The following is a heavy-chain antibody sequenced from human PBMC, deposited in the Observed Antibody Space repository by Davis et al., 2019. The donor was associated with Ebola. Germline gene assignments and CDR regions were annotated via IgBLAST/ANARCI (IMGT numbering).Heavy chain of an antibody. CDR2: MNPKSGNT. CDR3: ARTSIVGTTTTASDI. V-gene: IGHV1-8*01. CDR1: EYTFTSYD. J-gene: IGHJ3*02. Sequence: AASVKVSCKASEYTFTSYDINWVRQATGQGLEWVGWMNPKSGNTGYAEKFQGRVTMTTDTSTSTAYMELRSLRSDDTAVYFCARTSIVGTTTTASDIWGQGTTVTVSS. D-gene: IGHD1-26*01.